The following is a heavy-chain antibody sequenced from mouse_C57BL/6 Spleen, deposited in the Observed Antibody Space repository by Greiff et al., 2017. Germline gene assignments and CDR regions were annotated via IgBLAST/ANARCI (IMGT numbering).Heavy chain of an antibody. V-gene: IGHV1-82*01. CDR3: AREEYSDY. CDR1: GYAFSSSW. CDR2: IYPGDGDT. Sequence: VQLQQSGPELVKPGASVKISCKASGYAFSSSWMNWVKQRPGKGLEWIGRIYPGDGDTNYNGKCKGKATLTADKSSSTAYMQLSSLTSEDSAVYFCAREEYSDYWGQGTTLTVSS. J-gene: IGHJ2*01.